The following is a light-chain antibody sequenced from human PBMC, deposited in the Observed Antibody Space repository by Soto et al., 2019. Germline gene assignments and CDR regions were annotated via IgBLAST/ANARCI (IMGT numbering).Light chain of an antibody. CDR3: SSYAGSNTVV. J-gene: IGLJ2*01. CDR1: SSDVGGYNY. Sequence: QSALTQPPSASGSPGQSVTISCTGTSSDVGGYNYVSWYQQHPGKAPKVMIYEVSKRPSGVPDRFSGSKSGNTAFLTVSGLQAEDEADYYCSSYAGSNTVVFGGGTKLTVL. V-gene: IGLV2-8*01. CDR2: EVS.